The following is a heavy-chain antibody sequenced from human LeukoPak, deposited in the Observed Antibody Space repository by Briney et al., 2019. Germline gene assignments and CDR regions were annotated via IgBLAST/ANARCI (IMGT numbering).Heavy chain of an antibody. CDR3: ARDGLYCTNGVCSSDI. D-gene: IGHD2-8*01. J-gene: IGHJ3*02. CDR1: GYTFTSYY. Sequence: EASVKVSCKASGYTFTSYYMHWVRQAPGQGLEWMGIINPSGGSTSYAQKFQGRVTMTRDTSTSTVYMELTSLRSEDTAVYYCARDGLYCTNGVCSSDIWGQGTLVTVSS. CDR2: INPSGGST. V-gene: IGHV1-46*01.